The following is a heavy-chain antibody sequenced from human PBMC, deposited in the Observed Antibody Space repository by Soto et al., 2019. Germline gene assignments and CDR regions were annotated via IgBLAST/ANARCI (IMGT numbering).Heavy chain of an antibody. CDR2: INPMLGVA. D-gene: IGHD2-2*01. Sequence: SVKVSCKASGGSFSSLVISWLRQAPGQGPEWMGGINPMLGVANFAQKFQDRVTITADESTTTAYMELSSLRSEDTAVYYCARGPAQFDPWGQGTLVTVSS. J-gene: IGHJ5*02. V-gene: IGHV1-69*10. CDR3: ARGPAQFDP. CDR1: GGSFSSLV.